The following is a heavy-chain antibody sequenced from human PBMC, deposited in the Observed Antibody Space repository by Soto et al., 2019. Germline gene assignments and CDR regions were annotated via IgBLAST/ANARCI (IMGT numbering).Heavy chain of an antibody. J-gene: IGHJ3*02. CDR1: GFTFSSYS. D-gene: IGHD1-26*01. Sequence: GGSLRLSCAASGFTFSSYSMNWFRQAPGKGLEWVSSISSSSSYIYYADSVKGRFTISRDNAKNSLYLQMNSLRAEDTAVYYCAREVGASAFDIWGQGTMVTVSS. V-gene: IGHV3-21*01. CDR2: ISSSSSYI. CDR3: AREVGASAFDI.